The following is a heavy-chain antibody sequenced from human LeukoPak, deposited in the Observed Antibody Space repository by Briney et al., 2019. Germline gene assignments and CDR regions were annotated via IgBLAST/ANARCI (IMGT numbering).Heavy chain of an antibody. Sequence: KASETLSLTCTVSGGSISSSSYYWGWIRQPPGKGLEWIGSIYYSGSTYYNPSLKSRVTISVDTSKNQFSLKLSSVTAADTAVYYCARDSNRVPLDYWGQGTLVTVSS. CDR1: GGSISSSSYY. V-gene: IGHV4-39*07. J-gene: IGHJ4*02. D-gene: IGHD6-13*01. CDR2: IYYSGST. CDR3: ARDSNRVPLDY.